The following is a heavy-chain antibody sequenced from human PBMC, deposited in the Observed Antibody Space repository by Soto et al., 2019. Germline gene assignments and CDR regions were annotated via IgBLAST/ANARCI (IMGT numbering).Heavy chain of an antibody. CDR1: GDSVSSNSAT. CDR2: TYYRSKWYN. CDR3: ARVYGDYQTNWFDP. D-gene: IGHD4-17*01. V-gene: IGHV6-1*01. Sequence: QSQTLSLTCAISGDSVSSNSATWNWIRQSPSRGLEWLGRTYYRSKWYNDYAVSVKSRITINPDTSKNQFSLQLNSVTPEDTAVYYCARVYGDYQTNWFDPWGQGTLVTVSS. J-gene: IGHJ5*02.